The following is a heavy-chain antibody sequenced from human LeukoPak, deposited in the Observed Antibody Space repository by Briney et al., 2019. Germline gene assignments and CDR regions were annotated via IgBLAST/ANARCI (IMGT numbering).Heavy chain of an antibody. J-gene: IGHJ1*01. Sequence: PSETLSLTCAVYGGSFSGYYWSWIRQPPGKGLEWIGEINHSGSTNYNPSLKSRVTISVDTSKNQFSLKLGSVTAADTAVYYCATPGQWLVPEYFQHWGQGTLVTVSS. V-gene: IGHV4-34*01. CDR1: GGSFSGYY. CDR2: INHSGST. CDR3: ATPGQWLVPEYFQH. D-gene: IGHD6-19*01.